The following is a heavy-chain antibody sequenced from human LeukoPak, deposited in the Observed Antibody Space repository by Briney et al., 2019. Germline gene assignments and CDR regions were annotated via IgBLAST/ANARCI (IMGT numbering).Heavy chain of an antibody. V-gene: IGHV3-9*01. D-gene: IGHD3-10*01. CDR3: AKDIFPRGGLPITMVRGVIIESYGMDV. CDR2: ISWNSGSI. Sequence: GGSLRLSCAASGFTFDVYAMHWVRQAPGKGLEWVSGISWNSGSIGYADSVKGRFTISRDNAKNSLYLQMNSLRAEDTALYYCAKDIFPRGGLPITMVRGVIIESYGMDVWGQGTTVTVSS. J-gene: IGHJ6*02. CDR1: GFTFDVYA.